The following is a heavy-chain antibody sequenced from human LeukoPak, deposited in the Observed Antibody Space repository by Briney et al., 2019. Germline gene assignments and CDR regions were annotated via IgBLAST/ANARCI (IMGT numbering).Heavy chain of an antibody. CDR2: INPNSGGT. D-gene: IGHD3-22*01. Sequence: ASVKVSCKASGYTFTGYYMHWVRQAPGQGLEWMGWINPNSGGTNYAQKFQGRVTMTRDTSISTVYMELSRLRSDDTAVYYCASSSRNYYYDSSGGFDYWGQGTLVTVSS. CDR1: GYTFTGYY. CDR3: ASSSRNYYYDSSGGFDY. J-gene: IGHJ4*02. V-gene: IGHV1-2*02.